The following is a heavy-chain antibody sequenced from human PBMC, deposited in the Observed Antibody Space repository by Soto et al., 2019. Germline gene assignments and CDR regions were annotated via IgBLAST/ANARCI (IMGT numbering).Heavy chain of an antibody. J-gene: IGHJ4*02. CDR2: IFPSDSDT. V-gene: IGHV5-51*01. Sequence: GESLKISCKSSGYRFTTSWIGWVRQMPRKGLEWMGIIFPSDSDTRYSPSFQGQVTISADKSISTAYLQWSNLKASDTAMYYCARPGYSSSLDYWGQGTLVTVSS. CDR3: ARPGYSSSLDY. D-gene: IGHD6-6*01. CDR1: GYRFTTSW.